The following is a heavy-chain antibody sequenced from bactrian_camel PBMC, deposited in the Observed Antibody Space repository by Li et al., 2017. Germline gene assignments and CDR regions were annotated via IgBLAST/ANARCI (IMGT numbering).Heavy chain of an antibody. D-gene: IGHD3*01. J-gene: IGHJ4*01. Sequence: QVQLVESGGGSVQSGGSLRLSCAASGDTTSTHCTARFRQVPGKEREGVAAIDSDGSTSYAEFVKGRFNIPQDNAKNTVYLEMKSLKPEDTAMYYCAPDPRGSAYWGQGTQVTVS. V-gene: IGHV3S53*01. CDR1: GDTTSTHC. CDR2: IDSDGST. CDR3: APDPRGSAY.